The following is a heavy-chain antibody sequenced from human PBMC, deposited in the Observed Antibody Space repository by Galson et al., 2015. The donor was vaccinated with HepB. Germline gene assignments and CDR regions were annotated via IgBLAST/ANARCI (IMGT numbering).Heavy chain of an antibody. Sequence: SLRLSCAASGFSFSSYGMHWVRQAPRTGLEWVAFLWHDGTKTYYADSVRGRFTISRDNSKNTLYLQMNSLRAEDTAVYYCNRGDFYDILSGYPTPPDWYFDLWGRGTLVTVSS. CDR2: LWHDGTKT. D-gene: IGHD3-9*01. CDR3: NRGDFYDILSGYPTPPDWYFDL. V-gene: IGHV3-33*08. J-gene: IGHJ2*01. CDR1: GFSFSSYG.